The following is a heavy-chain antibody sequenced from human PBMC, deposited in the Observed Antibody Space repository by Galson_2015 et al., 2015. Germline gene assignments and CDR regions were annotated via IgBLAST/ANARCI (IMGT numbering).Heavy chain of an antibody. CDR2: IKQDGSEN. Sequence: SLRLSCAASGFTFSSYWMSWVRQAPGKGLEWVANIKQDGSENYYVDSVKGRFTISRDNAKNPLYLQMNSLRVEDTAVYYCARKWASSSLSFDYWGQGALVTVSS. CDR3: ARKWASSSLSFDY. D-gene: IGHD1-26*01. CDR1: GFTFSSYW. V-gene: IGHV3-7*01. J-gene: IGHJ4*02.